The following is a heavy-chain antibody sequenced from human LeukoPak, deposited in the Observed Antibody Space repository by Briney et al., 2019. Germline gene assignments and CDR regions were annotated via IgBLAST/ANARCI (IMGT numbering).Heavy chain of an antibody. CDR1: GFTFSSYE. CDR3: ARDSDYYDSSGVLGY. CDR2: ISSSGSTI. V-gene: IGHV3-48*03. Sequence: GSLRLSCAASGFTFSSYEMNWVRQAPGKGLEWVSYISSSGSTIYYADSVKGRFTISRDNAKNSLYLQMNSLRAEDTAVYYCARDSDYYDSSGVLGYWGQGTLVTVSS. J-gene: IGHJ4*02. D-gene: IGHD3-22*01.